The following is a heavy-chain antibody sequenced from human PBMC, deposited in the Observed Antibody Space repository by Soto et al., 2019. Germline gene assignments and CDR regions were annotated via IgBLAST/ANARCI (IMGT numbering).Heavy chain of an antibody. J-gene: IGHJ6*03. CDR2: IYYGGST. V-gene: IGHV4-39*01. CDR1: GGSISSSYYY. D-gene: IGHD6-6*01. CDR3: ARLKSSSSLNYYYYYMDV. Sequence: SETLSLTCTVSGGSISSSYYYWGWIRQPPGKGLEWIGSIYYGGSTYYNPSLKSRVTISVDTSKNQFSLKLSSVTAADTAVYYCARLKSSSSLNYYYYYMDVWGKGTTVTVSS.